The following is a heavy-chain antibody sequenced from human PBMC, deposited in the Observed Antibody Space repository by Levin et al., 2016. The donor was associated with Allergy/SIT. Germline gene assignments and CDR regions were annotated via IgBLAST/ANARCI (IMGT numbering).Heavy chain of an antibody. CDR1: GFTFSSYG. V-gene: IGHV3-30*18. CDR2: ISYDGSNK. Sequence: GESLKISCAASGFTFSSYGMHWVRQAPGKGLEWVAVISYDGSNKYYADSVKGRFTISRDNSKNTLYLQMNSLRAEDTAVYYCAKAEQQLTQDVWGQGTTVTVSS. D-gene: IGHD6-13*01. J-gene: IGHJ6*02. CDR3: AKAEQQLTQDV.